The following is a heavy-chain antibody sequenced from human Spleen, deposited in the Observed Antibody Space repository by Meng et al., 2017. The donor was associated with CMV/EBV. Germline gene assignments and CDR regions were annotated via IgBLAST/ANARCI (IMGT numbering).Heavy chain of an antibody. CDR2: IIRSTTST. V-gene: IGHV3-23*01. J-gene: IGHJ4*02. CDR3: AKLSYYDSGSLDY. CDR1: GFTLTSFG. D-gene: IGHD3-10*01. Sequence: GESLKISCAASGFTLTSFGMSWVRQAPGKGLEWVSVIIRSTTSTHYADSVKGRFIISRDGSTNTLYLQMNSLRAEDTAVYYCAKLSYYDSGSLDYWGQGTPVTVSS.